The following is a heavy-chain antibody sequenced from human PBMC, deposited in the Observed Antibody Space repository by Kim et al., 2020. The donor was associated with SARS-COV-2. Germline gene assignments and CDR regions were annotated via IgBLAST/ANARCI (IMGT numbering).Heavy chain of an antibody. J-gene: IGHJ4*02. CDR2: ISFDGSHK. CDR3: TRDRQYHSIGYYGASDY. CDR1: GFTFSGYG. D-gene: IGHD3-3*01. Sequence: GGSLRLSCAASGFTFSGYGMQWIRQAPGKGLEWVAVISFDGSHKYYADSVKGRFTVSRDNSKNTVYLEMNSLRGEDTAVYYCTRDRQYHSIGYYGASDYWGQGTLVTVSS. V-gene: IGHV3-30*04.